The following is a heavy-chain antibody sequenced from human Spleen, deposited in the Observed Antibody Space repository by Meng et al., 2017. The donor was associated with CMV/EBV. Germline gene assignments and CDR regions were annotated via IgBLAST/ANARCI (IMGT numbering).Heavy chain of an antibody. CDR2: IKQDGSEK. D-gene: IGHD1-26*01. CDR1: GFTFSSYW. Sequence: GGSLRLSCAASGFTFSSYWMSWVRQAPGKGLEWVANIKQDGSEKYYVDSVKGRFTISRDNSKNTLYLQMNSLRAEDTAVYYCANSHGGSYGGFDYWGQGTLVTVSS. J-gene: IGHJ4*02. CDR3: ANSHGGSYGGFDY. V-gene: IGHV3-7*03.